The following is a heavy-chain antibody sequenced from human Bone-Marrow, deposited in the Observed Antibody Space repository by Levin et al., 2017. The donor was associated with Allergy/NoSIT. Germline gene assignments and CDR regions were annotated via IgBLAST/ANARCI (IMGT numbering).Heavy chain of an antibody. CDR2: ISGSGGNT. Sequence: GESLKISCTVSGFTFTNYAMSWVRQAPGKGLEWVSSISGSGGNTLYADSVKGRFTISRDNSKNTLYLQMNSLRAEDTAVYYCAKDRASYSTSYYFDYWGQGTLVTVSS. CDR3: AKDRASYSTSYYFDY. J-gene: IGHJ4*02. CDR1: GFTFTNYA. D-gene: IGHD1-26*01. V-gene: IGHV3-23*01.